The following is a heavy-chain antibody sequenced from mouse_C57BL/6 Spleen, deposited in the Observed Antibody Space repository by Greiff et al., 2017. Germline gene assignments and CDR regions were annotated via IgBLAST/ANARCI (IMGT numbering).Heavy chain of an antibody. Sequence: VQLQQPGAELVMPGASVKLSCKASGYTFTSYWMHWVKQRPGQGLEWIGEIDPSDSYTNYNQKFKGKSTLTVDKSSSTAYMQLSSLTSEYSAVYFCASYGDGYPYAMDYWGQGTSVTVSS. V-gene: IGHV1-69*01. J-gene: IGHJ4*01. CDR2: IDPSDSYT. CDR3: ASYGDGYPYAMDY. D-gene: IGHD2-3*01. CDR1: GYTFTSYW.